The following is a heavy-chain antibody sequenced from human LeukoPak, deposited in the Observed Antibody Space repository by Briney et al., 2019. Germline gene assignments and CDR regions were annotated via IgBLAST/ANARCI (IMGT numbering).Heavy chain of an antibody. Sequence: PGGSLRLSCAASGFNFDNYGMSWVRQAPGKGLEWVSGINWNGGSTGYADSVKGRFTISRDNAKNSLYLQMNSLRAEDTALYYCARVRCSGGSCGYYYYYMDVWGKGTTVTVSS. D-gene: IGHD2-15*01. CDR2: INWNGGST. CDR3: ARVRCSGGSCGYYYYYMDV. J-gene: IGHJ6*03. V-gene: IGHV3-20*04. CDR1: GFNFDNYG.